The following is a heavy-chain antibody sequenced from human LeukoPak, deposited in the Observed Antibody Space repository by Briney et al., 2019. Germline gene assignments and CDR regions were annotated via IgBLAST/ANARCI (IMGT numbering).Heavy chain of an antibody. Sequence: ASVKVSCKASGYTFTSYDINWVRQATGQGLEWMGWMNPNSGNTGYAQKFRGRVTMTRNTSISTAYMELSSLRSEDTAVYYCARGPTMVRGVDYWSQGTLVTVSS. CDR3: ARGPTMVRGVDY. CDR2: MNPNSGNT. CDR1: GYTFTSYD. D-gene: IGHD3-10*01. J-gene: IGHJ4*02. V-gene: IGHV1-8*01.